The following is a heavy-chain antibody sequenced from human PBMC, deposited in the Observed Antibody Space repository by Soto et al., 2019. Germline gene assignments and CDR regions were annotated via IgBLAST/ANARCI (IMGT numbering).Heavy chain of an antibody. CDR1: GFTFSSYG. CDR2: ISYDGSNK. J-gene: IGHJ6*02. D-gene: IGHD3-3*01. CDR3: AKDVLRFLEWLAFYGMDV. Sequence: QVQLVESGGGVVQPGRSLRLSCAASGFTFSSYGMHWVRQAPGKGLEWVAVISYDGSNKYYADSVKGRFTISRDNSKNTLYLQLNSLSAEDTAVYYCAKDVLRFLEWLAFYGMDVWGQGTTVTVSS. V-gene: IGHV3-30*18.